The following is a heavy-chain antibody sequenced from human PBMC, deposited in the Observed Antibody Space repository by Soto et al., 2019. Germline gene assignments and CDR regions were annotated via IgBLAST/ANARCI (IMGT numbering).Heavy chain of an antibody. Sequence: ASVKVSCKASGYTFTSYGISWVRQAPGQGLEWMGWISAYNDNTNYAQKLQGRVTMTTDTSTSTAYMEVRSLRSDDTAVYYCARDLDWRRYHELSYWGQGTLVTVSS. V-gene: IGHV1-18*04. CDR2: ISAYNDNT. CDR1: GYTFTSYG. CDR3: ARDLDWRRYHELSY. D-gene: IGHD2-2*01. J-gene: IGHJ4*02.